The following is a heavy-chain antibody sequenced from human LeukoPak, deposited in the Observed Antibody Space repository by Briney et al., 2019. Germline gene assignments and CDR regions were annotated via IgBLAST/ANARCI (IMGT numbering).Heavy chain of an antibody. V-gene: IGHV3-20*04. Sequence: GGSLRLSCAASGFRFDYYGMSWVRHVPGKGLEWVSGTNWDGASTGSADSVKGRFTISRDNVKNFLYLQMNSLRVEDTALYFCGRVYCSTTSCYDYYDYYMDVWGKGTTVTVSS. CDR3: GRVYCSTTSCYDYYDYYMDV. CDR2: TNWDGAST. J-gene: IGHJ6*03. CDR1: GFRFDYYG. D-gene: IGHD2-2*01.